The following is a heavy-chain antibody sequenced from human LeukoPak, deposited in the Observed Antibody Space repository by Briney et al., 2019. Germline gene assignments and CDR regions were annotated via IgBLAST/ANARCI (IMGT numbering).Heavy chain of an antibody. J-gene: IGHJ6*03. CDR2: IYNSGST. Sequence: PSETLSLTCTVSGGSISSGGYYWSWIRQPPGKGLEWIGYIYNSGSTNYNPSLKSRVTISVDTSKNQFSLRVTSVTAADTAVYYCARALETKSRSCTSGLCSNIDNYYYYMDVWGKGTTVTVSS. D-gene: IGHD2-8*01. CDR3: ARALETKSRSCTSGLCSNIDNYYYYMDV. CDR1: GGSISSGGYY. V-gene: IGHV4-61*08.